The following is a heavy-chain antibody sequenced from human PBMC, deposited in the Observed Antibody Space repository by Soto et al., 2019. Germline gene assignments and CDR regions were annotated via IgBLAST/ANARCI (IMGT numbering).Heavy chain of an antibody. D-gene: IGHD1-1*01. CDR2: ISYDGSNK. CDR3: AKLGWATGTYHYYYGMDV. CDR1: GFTFSSYG. V-gene: IGHV3-30*18. Sequence: RLSCAASGFTFSSYGMHWVRQAPGKGLEWVAVISYDGSNKYYADSVKGRFTISRDNSKNTLYLQMNSLRAEDTAVYYCAKLGWATGTYHYYYGMDVWGQGTTVTVSS. J-gene: IGHJ6*02.